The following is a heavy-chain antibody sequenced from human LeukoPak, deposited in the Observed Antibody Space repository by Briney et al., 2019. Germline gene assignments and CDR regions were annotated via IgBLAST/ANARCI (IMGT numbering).Heavy chain of an antibody. V-gene: IGHV3-30*04. D-gene: IGHD5-18*01. CDR3: ARATRYSYDFTGRERTKSRLDY. Sequence: QPGRSLRLSCAASGFTFSSYTMHWVRQAPGKGLEWVAVISYDGSNKYYADSVKGRFTISRDNSKNTLYLQMNSLRAKDTAVYYCARATRYSYDFTGRERTKSRLDYWGQGTLVTVSS. CDR1: GFTFSSYT. CDR2: ISYDGSNK. J-gene: IGHJ4*02.